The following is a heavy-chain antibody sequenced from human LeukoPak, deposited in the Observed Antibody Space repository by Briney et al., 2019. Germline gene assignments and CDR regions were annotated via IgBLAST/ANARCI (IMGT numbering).Heavy chain of an antibody. Sequence: PSVTLSLTCNVSGGSISSTIYYWHWIRQPPGKGLEWIANIYHSGSTYCNPALLSRVTISVDTSKNQFSLKLSSVTAADTAVYYCARHRAGREYFDYWGQGTLVTVSS. J-gene: IGHJ4*02. V-gene: IGHV4-39*01. CDR2: IYHSGST. CDR3: ARHRAGREYFDY. D-gene: IGHD1-14*01. CDR1: GGSISSTIYY.